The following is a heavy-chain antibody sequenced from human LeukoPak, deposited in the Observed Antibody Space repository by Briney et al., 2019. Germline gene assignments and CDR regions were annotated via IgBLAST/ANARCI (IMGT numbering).Heavy chain of an antibody. D-gene: IGHD2-15*01. CDR1: GFTFSSYA. Sequence: PGRSLRLSCAASGFTFSSYAMHWVRQAPGKGLEWVAVISYDGSNKYYADSVKGRFTISRDNSKNTLYLQMNSLRAEDTAVYYCARVDCGGGSCYLRPFDYWGQGTLVTVSS. J-gene: IGHJ4*02. CDR2: ISYDGSNK. V-gene: IGHV3-30-3*01. CDR3: ARVDCGGGSCYLRPFDY.